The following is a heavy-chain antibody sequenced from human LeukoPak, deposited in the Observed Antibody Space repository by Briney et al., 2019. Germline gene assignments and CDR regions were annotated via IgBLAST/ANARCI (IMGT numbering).Heavy chain of an antibody. CDR1: GGSFSGYY. D-gene: IGHD3-10*01. V-gene: IGHV4-34*01. CDR3: ARGGQGPPPGAVFDI. CDR2: INHSGST. J-gene: IGHJ3*02. Sequence: PSETLSLTCAVYGGSFSGYYWSWIRQPPGKGLEWIGEINHSGSTNYNPSLKSRVTISVDTSKNQFSLKLSSVTAADTAVYYCARGGQGPPPGAVFDIGGKGKMATFSS.